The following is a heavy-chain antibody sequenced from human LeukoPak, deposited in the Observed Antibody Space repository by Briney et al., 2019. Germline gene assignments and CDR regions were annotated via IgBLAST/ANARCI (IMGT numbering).Heavy chain of an antibody. V-gene: IGHV4-39*07. J-gene: IGHJ5*02. Sequence: PSETLSLTCTVSGGSISTSNYYWGWIRQPPGKGLEWIGNIFYSGSTYYSPSLRSRVTISLDTSRNQFSLKLSSVTAADTAVYYCARDWGDYYGSGSYYRWFDPWGQGALVTVSS. CDR1: GGSISTSNYY. D-gene: IGHD3-10*01. CDR2: IFYSGST. CDR3: ARDWGDYYGSGSYYRWFDP.